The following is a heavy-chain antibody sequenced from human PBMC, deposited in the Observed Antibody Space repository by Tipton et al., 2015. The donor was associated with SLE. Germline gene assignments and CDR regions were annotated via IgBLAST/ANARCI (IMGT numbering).Heavy chain of an antibody. V-gene: IGHV3-9*01. CDR1: GFTFDDYA. Sequence: SLRLSCAASGFTFDDYAMHWVRQAPGKGLEWVSGISWNSGSIGYADSVKGRFTISRDNAKNSLYLQMNSLRAEDTALYYCAKSSWGLGGYDPLGYSDLWGRGSLVTVSS. D-gene: IGHD5-12*01. CDR3: AKSSWGLGGYDPLGYSDL. J-gene: IGHJ2*01. CDR2: ISWNSGSI.